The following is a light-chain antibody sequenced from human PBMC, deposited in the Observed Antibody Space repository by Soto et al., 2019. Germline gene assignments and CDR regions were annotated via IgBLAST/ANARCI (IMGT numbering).Light chain of an antibody. J-gene: IGLJ3*02. CDR3: QVWDGSADQPV. V-gene: IGLV3-21*02. CDR2: DNR. Sequence: SYELPQPPSVSVAPRQTARVTCGGDNIGGKSVHWYQQKPGQAPVLVVYDNRDRPSGIPERFSGSNSGNTATLTINSVEAGDEADYFCQVWDGSADQPVFGGGTQLTVL. CDR1: NIGGKS.